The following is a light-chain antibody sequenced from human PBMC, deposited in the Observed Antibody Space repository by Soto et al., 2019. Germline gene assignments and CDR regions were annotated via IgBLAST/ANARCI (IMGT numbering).Light chain of an antibody. CDR3: QQYHTFSTA. CDR2: DAS. J-gene: IGKJ5*01. CDR1: QSISSC. V-gene: IGKV3-11*01. Sequence: EIEMTQSPSTVSSSTGDRATLSCRASQSISSCLAWYQQKPGQAPRLLIYDASSWASGIPARFSGSGSGTDFTLTISGLQPDDFATYYCQQYHTFSTAFGQGTRLAIK.